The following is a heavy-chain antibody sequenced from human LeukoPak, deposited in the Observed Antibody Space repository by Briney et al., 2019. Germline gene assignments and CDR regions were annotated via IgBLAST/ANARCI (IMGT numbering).Heavy chain of an antibody. J-gene: IGHJ4*02. CDR2: LRYDGSNK. CDR1: GFTFSSYG. CDR3: AKDTTYYYDSSGYRMFDY. D-gene: IGHD3-22*01. V-gene: IGHV3-30*02. Sequence: GGSLRLSCAASGFTFSSYGMHWVRQAPGNGLEWVAFLRYDGSNKYYADSVKGRFTISRDNSKNTLYLQMNSLRAEDTAVYYCAKDTTYYYDSSGYRMFDYWGQGTLVTVSS.